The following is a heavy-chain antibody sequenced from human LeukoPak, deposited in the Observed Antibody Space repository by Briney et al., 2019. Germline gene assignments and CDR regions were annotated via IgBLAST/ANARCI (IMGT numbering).Heavy chain of an antibody. Sequence: GGSLRLSCAASGFTFSSYAMHWVRQAPGKGLEWVAVISYDGSNKYYADSVKGRFTISRDNSRNTLYLQMNSLRAEDTAVYYCARADYYDSSGYVFDYWGQGTLVTVSS. CDR3: ARADYYDSSGYVFDY. D-gene: IGHD3-22*01. J-gene: IGHJ4*02. CDR2: ISYDGSNK. V-gene: IGHV3-30-3*01. CDR1: GFTFSSYA.